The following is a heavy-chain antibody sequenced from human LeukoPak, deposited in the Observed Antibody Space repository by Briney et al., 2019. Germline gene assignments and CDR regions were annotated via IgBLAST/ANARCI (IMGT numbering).Heavy chain of an antibody. CDR1: GASISSGDYY. Sequence: ASETLSLTCTVSGASISSGDYYWSWLRQPPGKGLEWIGYIYNSGSTFYNPSLKSRLTISLDTSKKQFSLKLSSVAAADTAVYYCASAKGPGAHYNWFDPWGQGTLVTVSS. CDR3: ASAKGPGAHYNWFDP. J-gene: IGHJ5*02. V-gene: IGHV4-30-4*01. D-gene: IGHD4/OR15-4a*01. CDR2: IYNSGST.